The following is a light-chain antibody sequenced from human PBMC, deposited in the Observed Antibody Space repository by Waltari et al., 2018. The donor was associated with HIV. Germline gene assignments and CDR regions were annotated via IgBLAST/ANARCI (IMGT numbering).Light chain of an antibody. V-gene: IGKV3D-15*01. CDR2: DAS. CDR1: HSISTH. Sequence: EVVMTQSPATMSVSPGDRVTLSCKTSHSISTHVAWHQQRPGQAPQLLIYDASTRAPDIPTRFSGSGSGTQFSLTITDMKSDDFAVYYCQQYANWPITFGRRTRL. J-gene: IGKJ5*01. CDR3: QQYANWPIT.